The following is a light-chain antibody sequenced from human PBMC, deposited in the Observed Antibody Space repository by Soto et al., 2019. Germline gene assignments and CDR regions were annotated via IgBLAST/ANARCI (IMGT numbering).Light chain of an antibody. CDR3: QQSYISPYT. V-gene: IGKV1-39*01. Sequence: VQMAQSPGSLSAGLGDRVTITSRARQSIRKNLNWYQQKVGKTTQLLVYSASDYQAGVPSRFSGSGSGTDFTLSISGLQPEDFATYYCQQSYISPYTFGQGTKVYIK. J-gene: IGKJ2*01. CDR2: SAS. CDR1: QSIRKN.